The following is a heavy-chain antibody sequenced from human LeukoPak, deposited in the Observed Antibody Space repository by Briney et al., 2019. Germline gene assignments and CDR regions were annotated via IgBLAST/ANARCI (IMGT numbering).Heavy chain of an antibody. D-gene: IGHD4-17*01. CDR2: IIPILGIA. CDR3: ARGTIYGDYYYYYYMDV. J-gene: IGHJ6*03. Sequence: SVKLSCKASGGTFISYTISWVRQAPGQGLEWMGRIIPILGIANYAQKFQGSVTVTADKSTSTAYMELSSLRSEDTAVYYCARGTIYGDYYYYYYMDVWGKGTTVTVSS. CDR1: GGTFISYT. V-gene: IGHV1-69*02.